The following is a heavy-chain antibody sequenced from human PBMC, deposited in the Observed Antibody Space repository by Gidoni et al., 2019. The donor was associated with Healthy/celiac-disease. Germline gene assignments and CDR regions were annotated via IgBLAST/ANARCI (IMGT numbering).Heavy chain of an antibody. CDR3: ARGPGYSSSRDRRRPDPFDP. CDR2: IYYSGST. J-gene: IGHJ5*02. Sequence: QVQLQESGPGLVKPSQTLSLTCTVSGGSISSGCYSWRWIRQHPGKGLEWIGYIYYSGSTYYNPSLKSRVTISVDTSKNQFSLKLSSVTAADTAVYYCARGPGYSSSRDRRRPDPFDPWGQGTLVTVSS. D-gene: IGHD6-6*01. V-gene: IGHV4-31*03. CDR1: GGSISSGCYS.